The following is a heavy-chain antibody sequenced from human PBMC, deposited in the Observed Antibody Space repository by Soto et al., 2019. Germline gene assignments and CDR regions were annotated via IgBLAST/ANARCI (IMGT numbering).Heavy chain of an antibody. J-gene: IGHJ4*02. CDR2: ISTSGASR. Sequence: EVQLVESGGGLVQPGGSLRLSCVASGFTFSTDSMNWVRQAPGKGLELVAHISTSGASRYYAHSVKGRFTISRDNAKTSLYLQMESLRYEDTAVYYCARFFGSGFDYWGQGTLVTVSS. CDR1: GFTFSTDS. V-gene: IGHV3-48*02. D-gene: IGHD6-19*01. CDR3: ARFFGSGFDY.